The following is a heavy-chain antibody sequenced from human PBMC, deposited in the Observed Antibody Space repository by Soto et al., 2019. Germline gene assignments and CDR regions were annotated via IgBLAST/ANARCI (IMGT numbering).Heavy chain of an antibody. V-gene: IGHV3-23*01. Sequence: EVQLLESGGGLVQPGGSLRLSCAASGFNFSSYAMSWVRQAPGKGLEWVSAISGSGGSTYYADSVKGRFTISRDNSKNTLYLQMNSLRAEDTAVYYCAKDRFGYSSSELGYWGQGTLVTVSS. CDR1: GFNFSSYA. D-gene: IGHD6-13*01. CDR3: AKDRFGYSSSELGY. CDR2: ISGSGGST. J-gene: IGHJ4*02.